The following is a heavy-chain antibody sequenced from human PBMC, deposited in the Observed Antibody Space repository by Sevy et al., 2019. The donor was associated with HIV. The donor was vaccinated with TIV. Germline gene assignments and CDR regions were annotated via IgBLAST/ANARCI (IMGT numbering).Heavy chain of an antibody. J-gene: IGHJ4*02. V-gene: IGHV3-11*01. CDR1: GFTFSDYY. CDR3: VGRPYSSTYSWSYYLDY. Sequence: GGSLRLSCAASGFTFSDYYMSWIRQAPGKGLEWFSSISSSHHAIKYADSVKGRFAISRDNAKKSLYLQMNSLRAEDTAVYFCVGRPYSSTYSWSYYLDYWGLGTLVTVSS. CDR2: ISSSHHAI. D-gene: IGHD5-18*01.